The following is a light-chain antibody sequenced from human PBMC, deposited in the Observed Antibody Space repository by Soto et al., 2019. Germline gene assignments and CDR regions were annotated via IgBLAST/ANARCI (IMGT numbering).Light chain of an antibody. V-gene: IGLV1-40*01. Sequence: QSVLTQPPPVSGAPGQRVTISCTGSSSKIGAGYDVQWYQQRPGTAPKLLIFGNINRPSGVPDRFSGSKSGTSASLAITGLQAEDEGDYYCHSYDSTLSARYVFGTGTKVTVL. CDR3: HSYDSTLSARYV. J-gene: IGLJ1*01. CDR2: GNI. CDR1: SSKIGAGYD.